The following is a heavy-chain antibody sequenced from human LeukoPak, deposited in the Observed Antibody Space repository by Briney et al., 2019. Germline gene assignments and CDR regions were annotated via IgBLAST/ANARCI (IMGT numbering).Heavy chain of an antibody. J-gene: IGHJ4*02. V-gene: IGHV3-66*01. CDR3: ARFYYTGWYGHFDY. CDR2: IYSGGST. CDR1: GFTVSSNY. Sequence: GGSLRLSCAASGFTVSSNYMTWVRQAPGKGLEWVSVIYSGGSTYYADSVKGRFTISRDNSKNTLYLQMNSLRAEDTAVYYCARFYYTGWYGHFDYWGQGALVAVSS. D-gene: IGHD6-19*01.